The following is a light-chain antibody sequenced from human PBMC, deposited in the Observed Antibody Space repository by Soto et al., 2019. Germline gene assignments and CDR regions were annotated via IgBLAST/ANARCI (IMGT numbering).Light chain of an antibody. CDR3: QQYANSPQT. Sequence: PGERATLSCRPSQSVTSSYLAWYKQKPGQAPRLLIYHASTRAAGIPDRFSGSGSGRDFTLTISRLEPEDFAVYYCQQYANSPQTFGQGTKLEIK. CDR2: HAS. V-gene: IGKV3-20*01. J-gene: IGKJ2*01. CDR1: QSVTSSY.